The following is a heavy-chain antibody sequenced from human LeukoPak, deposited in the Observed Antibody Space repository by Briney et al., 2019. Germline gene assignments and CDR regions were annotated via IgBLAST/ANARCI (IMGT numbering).Heavy chain of an antibody. J-gene: IGHJ6*03. V-gene: IGHV3-48*01. CDR3: ARFAAGGSYYYYMDV. CDR2: ISGPSTTK. CDR1: GLPFSRHA. Sequence: GGSLRLSCVVSGLPFSRHALNWVRQAPGKGLEWVSYISGPSTTKYYAASVKGRFTVSRDNAKNSLFLQMNSLKAEDTAVYYCARFAAGGSYYYYMDVWGKGTTVTVSS. D-gene: IGHD6-25*01.